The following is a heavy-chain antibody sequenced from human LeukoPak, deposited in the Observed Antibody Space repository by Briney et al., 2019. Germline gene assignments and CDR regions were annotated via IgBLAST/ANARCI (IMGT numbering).Heavy chain of an antibody. CDR3: ARGMGVLVPAATWFDP. CDR1: GSTFTDYY. J-gene: IGHJ5*02. D-gene: IGHD2-2*01. V-gene: IGHV1-2*02. CDR2: INPNSGGT. Sequence: ASVKVSCKASGSTFTDYYMHWVRQAPGQGLEWMGWINPNSGGTNFAQKFQGRVTMTRDTSISTAYMELNRLRSDDTAVYYCARGMGVLVPAATWFDPWGQGTLVTVSS.